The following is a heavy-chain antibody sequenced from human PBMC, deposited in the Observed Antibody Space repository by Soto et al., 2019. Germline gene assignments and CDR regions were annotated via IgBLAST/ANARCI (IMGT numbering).Heavy chain of an antibody. V-gene: IGHV4-61*01. Sequence: ETLSLTCTVSGGSVSSGNYYWSWIRQSPVKGLEWIGYIFYGGSTNYNPSLKSRVTISVDTSKNQFSLKLRSVTAADTAVYYCTRDVTTSGRHPPESTWGQGTLVTVSS. CDR3: TRDVTTSGRHPPEST. D-gene: IGHD6-19*01. CDR2: IFYGGST. CDR1: GGSVSSGNYY. J-gene: IGHJ5*02.